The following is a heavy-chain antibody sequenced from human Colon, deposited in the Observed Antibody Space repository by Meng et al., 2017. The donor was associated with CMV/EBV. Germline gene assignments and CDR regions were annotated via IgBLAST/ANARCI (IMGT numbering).Heavy chain of an antibody. J-gene: IGHJ4*02. CDR2: ISTNRNT. V-gene: IGHV4-4*07. D-gene: IGHD5-12*01. CDR1: GGSISPYY. CDR3: VRGGYSGTQTGGVQEY. Sequence: LQASDPGLVKPSETLSLTCTVSGGSISPYYWSWIRQPPGGGLEWLGRISTNRNTDYNPSLNSRATIWLDTSNNQFSLKLTSVTAADTAVYYCVRGGYSGTQTGGVQEYWGQGTLVTVSS.